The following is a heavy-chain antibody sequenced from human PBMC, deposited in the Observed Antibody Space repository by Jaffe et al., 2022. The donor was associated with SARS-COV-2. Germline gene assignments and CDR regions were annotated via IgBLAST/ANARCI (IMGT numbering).Heavy chain of an antibody. CDR3: ARETSTSETNYFDN. CDR2: ISAYNGNT. Sequence: QVLLVQSGTEVKEPGGSVRVSCKTSGYTFTRYNFAWVRQAPGQGLEWMGWISAYNGNTKYAQKFQGRVTMTTDTSTSTAYLELRSLRSDDSAVYYCARETSTSETNYFDNWGQGTLVTVSS. CDR1: GYTFTRYN. D-gene: IGHD2-2*01. J-gene: IGHJ4*02. V-gene: IGHV1-18*01.